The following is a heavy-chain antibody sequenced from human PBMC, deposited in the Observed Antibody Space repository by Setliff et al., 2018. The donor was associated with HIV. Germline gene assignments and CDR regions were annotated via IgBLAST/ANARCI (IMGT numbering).Heavy chain of an antibody. CDR1: GGSISSGSYY. J-gene: IGHJ5*02. CDR3: AGGPGYCSGGTCYPGGWFDP. V-gene: IGHV4-61*02. CDR2: IYSSWST. Sequence: SEALSPTCTVSGGSISSGSYYWSWIRQPAGKGLEWIGRIYSSWSTNYNPSLKSRVTISVDTSKNQFSLKLSSVTAADTAVYYCAGGPGYCSGGTCYPGGWFDPWGQGTLVTVSS. D-gene: IGHD2-15*01.